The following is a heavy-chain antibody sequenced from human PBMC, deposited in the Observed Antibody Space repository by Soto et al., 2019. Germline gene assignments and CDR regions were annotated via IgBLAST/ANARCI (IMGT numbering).Heavy chain of an antibody. CDR2: IYTSGST. CDR3: ARVRHYYGSGTRRFDP. V-gene: IGHV4-4*07. D-gene: IGHD3-10*01. Sequence: SETLSLTCTGSGGSISSYYWSWIRQPAGKGLEWIGRIYTSGSTNYNPSLKSRVTMSVDTSKNQFSLKLSSVTAADTAVYYCARVRHYYGSGTRRFDPWGQGTLVTVSS. CDR1: GGSISSYY. J-gene: IGHJ5*02.